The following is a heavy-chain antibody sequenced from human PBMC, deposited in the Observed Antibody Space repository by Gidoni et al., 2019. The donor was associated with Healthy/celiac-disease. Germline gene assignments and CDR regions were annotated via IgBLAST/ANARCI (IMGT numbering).Heavy chain of an antibody. D-gene: IGHD4-17*01. CDR1: GGSISSYY. V-gene: IGHV4-59*01. Sequence: QVQLQESGPGLVKPSETLSLTCTVSGGSISSYYWSWIRQPPGKGLEWIGYIYYSGSTNYNPSLKSRVTISVDTSKNQFSLKLSSVTAADTAVYYCARAPDYGGIPAYWYFDLWGRGTLVTVSS. CDR3: ARAPDYGGIPAYWYFDL. J-gene: IGHJ2*01. CDR2: IYYSGST.